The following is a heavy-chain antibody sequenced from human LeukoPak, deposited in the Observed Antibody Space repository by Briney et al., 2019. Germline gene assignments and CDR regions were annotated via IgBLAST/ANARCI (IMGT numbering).Heavy chain of an antibody. D-gene: IGHD6-13*01. CDR3: ARRAGYSSSWPNY. J-gene: IGHJ4*02. V-gene: IGHV4-39*07. CDR2: INHSGST. CDR1: GGSISSGSNY. Sequence: SETLSLTCTVSGGSISSGSNYWSWIRQPPGKGLEWIGEINHSGSTNYNPSLKSRVTISVDTSKNQFSLKLSSVTAADTAVYYCARRAGYSSSWPNYWGQGTLVTVSS.